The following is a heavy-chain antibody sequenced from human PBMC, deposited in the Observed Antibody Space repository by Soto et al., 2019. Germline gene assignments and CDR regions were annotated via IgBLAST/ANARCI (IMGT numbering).Heavy chain of an antibody. CDR3: PCNRRAGHNTRGSIDP. D-gene: IGHD3-16*01. Sequence: PSETLSLTGNVSGDYIRSGGYYWSWIRQRPSKDLEWIGYIYYTGSTYYNRSLRSRLSMSVDTSENEFAPNVTSVTAPATAIYSCPCNRRAGHNTRGSIDPWGQGXMVTVYS. CDR2: IYYTGST. J-gene: IGHJ5*02. CDR1: GDYIRSGGYY. V-gene: IGHV4-31*03.